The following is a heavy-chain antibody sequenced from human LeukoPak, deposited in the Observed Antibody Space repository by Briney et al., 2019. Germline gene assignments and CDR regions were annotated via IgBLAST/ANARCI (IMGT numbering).Heavy chain of an antibody. D-gene: IGHD2-2*01. CDR2: ISGSGGST. V-gene: IGHV3-23*01. Sequence: GGSLRLSCAASGFTFSSYAMSWVRQAPGKGLEWVSAISGSGGSTYYADSVKGRFTISGDNSKNTLYLQMNSLRAEDTAVYYCAEGPQICSSTSCYFGYYYYGMDVWGKGTTVTVSS. CDR3: AEGPQICSSTSCYFGYYYYGMDV. J-gene: IGHJ6*04. CDR1: GFTFSSYA.